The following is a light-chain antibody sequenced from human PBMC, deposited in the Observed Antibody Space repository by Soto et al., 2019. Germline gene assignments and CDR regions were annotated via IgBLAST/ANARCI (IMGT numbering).Light chain of an antibody. V-gene: IGKV1-33*01. CDR1: QDIRNY. J-gene: IGKJ1*01. CDR2: DTY. CDR3: QQYDKLVT. Sequence: DIQMTQSPSALSASTGDRVTITCQASQDIRNYLNWYQQKPGKTHKLLIYDTYKLQTGVPSRFRESRSGPTFNFLISSLQAEDFAIYYCQQYDKLVTFGQGTKVEMK.